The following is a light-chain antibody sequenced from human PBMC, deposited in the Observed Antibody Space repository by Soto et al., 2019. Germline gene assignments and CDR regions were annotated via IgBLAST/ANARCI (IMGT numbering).Light chain of an antibody. CDR2: AAS. CDR3: QQSYSAPRT. J-gene: IGKJ1*01. V-gene: IGKV1-39*01. Sequence: DIQMTQSPSFLSASVGDRVTITCRASQRISTYLNWYQQKPGKAPKLLIYAASSLQSGVPSRFSSSASGTDFTLTISSLQPEDFATYYCQQSYSAPRTFGQGTKVEIK. CDR1: QRISTY.